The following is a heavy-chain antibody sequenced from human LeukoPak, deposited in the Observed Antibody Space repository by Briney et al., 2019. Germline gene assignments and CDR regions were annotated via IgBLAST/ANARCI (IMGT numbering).Heavy chain of an antibody. D-gene: IGHD1-26*01. CDR1: GFNFNKYW. V-gene: IGHV3-7*01. J-gene: IGHJ4*02. CDR2: IKDDGRQK. CDR3: ARERSGIYDY. Sequence: GGSLRLSCAASGFNFNKYWMTWVRQAPGKGLEWVANIKDDGRQKNYVDSVKGRFTISRDNAKNSAYLQMDNLRDGDTAVYYCARERSGIYDYWGQGSLVTVSS.